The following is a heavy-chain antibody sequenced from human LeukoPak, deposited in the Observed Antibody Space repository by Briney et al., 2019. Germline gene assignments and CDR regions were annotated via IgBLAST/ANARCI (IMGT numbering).Heavy chain of an antibody. J-gene: IGHJ3*02. CDR1: GYTFTSYA. D-gene: IGHD6-19*01. V-gene: IGHV7-4-1*02. Sequence: ASVKVSCKASGYTFTSYAMNWVRQAPGQGLEWMGWIDTNTGNPTYAQGFTGRFVFSLDTSVSTAYLQISSLKAEDTAVYYCARDRYSSGWYSAFDIWGQGTMVTVSS. CDR3: ARDRYSSGWYSAFDI. CDR2: IDTNTGNP.